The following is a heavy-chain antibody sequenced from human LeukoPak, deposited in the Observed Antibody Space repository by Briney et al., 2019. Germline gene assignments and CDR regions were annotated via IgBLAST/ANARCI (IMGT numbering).Heavy chain of an antibody. CDR2: ISSSSSTM. CDR1: GFTFSSYS. CDR3: ARGGGGGSYLHT. Sequence: PGGSLRLSCAASGFTFSSYSMNWVRQAPGKGLEWVSYISSSSSTMYYADSVKGRFTTSRDNAKNSLYLQMNSLRAEDTAVYYCARGGGGGSYLHTWGQGTLVTVSS. J-gene: IGHJ4*02. V-gene: IGHV3-48*01. D-gene: IGHD1-26*01.